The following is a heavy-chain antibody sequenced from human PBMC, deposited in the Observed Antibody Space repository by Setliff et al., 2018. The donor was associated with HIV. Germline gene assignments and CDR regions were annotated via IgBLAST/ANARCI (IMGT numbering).Heavy chain of an antibody. V-gene: IGHV1-2*02. Sequence: ASVKVSCKAPGDTFTGYDMHWVRQAPGQGLEWMGWINPNSGGTDYAQKFQGRVSMTRDTSISTAYMQLSRLRSDDTAVYYCARDRLRYNFHYYGMDVWGQGTTVTVSS. D-gene: IGHD1-1*01. CDR1: GDTFTGYD. CDR2: INPNSGGT. J-gene: IGHJ6*02. CDR3: ARDRLRYNFHYYGMDV.